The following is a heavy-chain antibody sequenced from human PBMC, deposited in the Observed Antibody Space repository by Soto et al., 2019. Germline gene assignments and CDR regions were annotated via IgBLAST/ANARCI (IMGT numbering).Heavy chain of an antibody. Sequence: GESLKISCKGSGYRFTSYWIGWVRQMPGKGLEWMAIIYPGDSDTRYSPSFQGQVTISADKSISTAYLQWSSLKASDTAMYYCARLLYGDAYPDSVLDYWGQGTLVTVSS. J-gene: IGHJ4*02. V-gene: IGHV5-51*01. CDR3: ARLLYGDAYPDSVLDY. CDR2: IYPGDSDT. CDR1: GYRFTSYW. D-gene: IGHD3-10*02.